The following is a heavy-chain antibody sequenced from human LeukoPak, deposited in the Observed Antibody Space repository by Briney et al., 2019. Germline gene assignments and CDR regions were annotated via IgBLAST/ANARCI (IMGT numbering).Heavy chain of an antibody. D-gene: IGHD1-26*01. CDR1: GFTFSSYS. J-gene: IGHJ6*03. Sequence: GGSLRLSCAASGFTFSSYSMNWVRQAPGKGLEWVSVIYSGGSTYYADSVKGRFTISRDNSKNTLYLQMNSLRAEDTAVYYCARDRVSGSYYPYYYYMDVWGKGTTVTVSS. CDR3: ARDRVSGSYYPYYYYMDV. V-gene: IGHV3-66*02. CDR2: IYSGGST.